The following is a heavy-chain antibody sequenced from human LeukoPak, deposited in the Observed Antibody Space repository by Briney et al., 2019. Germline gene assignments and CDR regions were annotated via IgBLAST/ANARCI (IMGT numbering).Heavy chain of an antibody. CDR1: GFTFSSYS. V-gene: IGHV3-23*01. D-gene: IGHD2-21*02. CDR3: AKLSLGDFEYFDY. J-gene: IGHJ4*02. Sequence: GGSLRLSCAASGFTFSSYSMNWVRQAPGKGLEWVSSISVAGATTDNADSVKGRFHISRDNSKSTVYLQMNGLRVEDTALYYCAKLSLGDFEYFDYWGQGTLVTVSS. CDR2: ISVAGATT.